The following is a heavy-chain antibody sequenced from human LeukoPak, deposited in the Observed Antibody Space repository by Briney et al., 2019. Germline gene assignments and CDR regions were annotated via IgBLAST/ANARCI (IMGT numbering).Heavy chain of an antibody. V-gene: IGHV4-59*11. CDR3: ARTSQGSSGYDPYYFEF. CDR1: GGYINSHY. D-gene: IGHD3-22*01. Sequence: SETLSLTCTVSGGYINSHYWGWIRQPPGKVLEYIGYISYTGSAIYGPSLESRVTISIDTSKKEFSLNLRSVNTADTAVYYCARTSQGSSGYDPYYFEFWGRGTHVTVSS. CDR2: ISYTGSA. J-gene: IGHJ4*02.